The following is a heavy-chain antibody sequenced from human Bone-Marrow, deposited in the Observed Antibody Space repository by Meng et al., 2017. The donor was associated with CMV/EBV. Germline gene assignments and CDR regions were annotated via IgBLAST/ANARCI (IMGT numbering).Heavy chain of an antibody. CDR1: GFTFSSHG. J-gene: IGHJ6*02. V-gene: IGHV3-33*06. CDR2: RWYDGSNK. D-gene: IGHD6-6*01. Sequence: GGSLRLSCAASGFTFSSHGMHWVRQAPGKGLEWVAVRWYDGSNKYYADSVKGRFTISRDNSKNTLYLQINSLRAENTAVYYWAKEASYPTEYSSSLYYYYGMDVWGQGTTVTVSS. CDR3: AKEASYPTEYSSSLYYYYGMDV.